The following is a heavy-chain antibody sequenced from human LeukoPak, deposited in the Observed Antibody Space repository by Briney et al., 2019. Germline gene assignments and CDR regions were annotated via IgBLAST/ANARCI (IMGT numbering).Heavy chain of an antibody. J-gene: IGHJ4*02. CDR1: GASITSYY. CDR3: AREPLGQWLGQYYFDY. D-gene: IGHD6-19*01. CDR2: IYYSGST. Sequence: SETLSLTCTVSGASITSYYWSWIRQPPGKGLEWIGSIYYSGSTYYNPSLKSRVTISVDTSKNQFSLKLSSVTAADTAVYYCAREPLGQWLGQYYFDYWGQGTLVTVSS. V-gene: IGHV4-39*07.